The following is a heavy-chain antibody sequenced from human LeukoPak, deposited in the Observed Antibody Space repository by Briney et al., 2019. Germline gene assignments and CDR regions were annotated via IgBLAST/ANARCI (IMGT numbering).Heavy chain of an antibody. CDR2: ISSSSSTI. CDR1: GITLSNYG. Sequence: GGSLRLSCAVSGITLSNYGMSWVRQAPGKGLEWVSYISSSSSTIYYADSVKGRFTISRDNAKNSLYLQMNSLRAEDTAVYYCARGDSSSWYEGFDYWGQGTLVTVSS. D-gene: IGHD6-13*01. V-gene: IGHV3-48*04. CDR3: ARGDSSSWYEGFDY. J-gene: IGHJ4*02.